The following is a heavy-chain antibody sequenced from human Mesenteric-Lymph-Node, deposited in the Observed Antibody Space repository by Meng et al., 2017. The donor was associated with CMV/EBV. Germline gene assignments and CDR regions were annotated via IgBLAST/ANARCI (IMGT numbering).Heavy chain of an antibody. J-gene: IGHJ4*02. Sequence: SETLSLTCTVSGGSISSSSYYWGWIRQPPGKGLEWIGSIYYSGSTYYNPSLKSRVTISVDTSKNQFSLKLSSVTAADTAVYYCARDGRDYYESSGYLDYWGQGTLVTVSS. CDR3: ARDGRDYYESSGYLDY. CDR1: GGSISSSSYY. CDR2: IYYSGST. V-gene: IGHV4-39*07. D-gene: IGHD3-22*01.